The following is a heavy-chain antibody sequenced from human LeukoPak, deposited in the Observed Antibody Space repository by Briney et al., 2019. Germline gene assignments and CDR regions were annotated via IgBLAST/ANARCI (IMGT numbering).Heavy chain of an antibody. CDR1: GGSFSGYY. V-gene: IGHV4-34*01. CDR3: ASSYSAMVRGGY. J-gene: IGHJ4*02. D-gene: IGHD5-18*01. Sequence: SETLSLTYAVYGGSFSGYYWSWIRQPPGKGREWIGEINHSGSTNYNPSLKSRVTISVDTSKNQFSLKLSSVTAADTAVYYCASSYSAMVRGGYWGQGTLVTVSS. CDR2: INHSGST.